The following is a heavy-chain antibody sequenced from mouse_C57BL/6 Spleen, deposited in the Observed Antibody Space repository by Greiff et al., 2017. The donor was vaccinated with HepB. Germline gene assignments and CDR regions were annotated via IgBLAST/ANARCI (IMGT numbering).Heavy chain of an antibody. CDR2: INPSTGGT. CDR1: GYSFTGYY. V-gene: IGHV1-42*01. J-gene: IGHJ3*01. Sequence: DVQLQESGPELVKPGASVKISCKASGYSFTGYYMNWVKQSPEKSLEWIGEINPSTGGTTYNQKFKAKATLTVDKSSSTAYMQLKSLTSEDSAVYYCARGGLLHLPAYWGQGTLVTVSA. CDR3: ARGGLLHLPAY. D-gene: IGHD2-3*01.